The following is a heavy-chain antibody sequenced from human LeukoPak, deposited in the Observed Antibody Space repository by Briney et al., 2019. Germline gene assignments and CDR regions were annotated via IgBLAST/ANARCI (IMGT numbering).Heavy chain of an antibody. J-gene: IGHJ4*02. Sequence: SETLSLTCSVSGGSISSYYWSWIRQPPRKGLEWMGFIYYSGSGYYNPSLKSRVTMSVDTSKNQFSLKLTSVTAADTAFYYCAGADRHDYGEDYWGQGTLVTVSS. CDR2: IYYSGSG. V-gene: IGHV4-59*04. CDR3: AGADRHDYGEDY. CDR1: GGSISSYY. D-gene: IGHD4-17*01.